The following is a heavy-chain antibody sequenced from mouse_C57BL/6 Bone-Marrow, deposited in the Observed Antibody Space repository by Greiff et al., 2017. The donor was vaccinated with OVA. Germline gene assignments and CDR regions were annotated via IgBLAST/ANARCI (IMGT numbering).Heavy chain of an antibody. CDR2: IYPRDGST. CDR1: GYTFTDHT. CDR3: ARERAYITTVQYYFDY. D-gene: IGHD1-1*01. V-gene: IGHV1-78*01. Sequence: VQLQQSDAELVKPGASVKISCKVSGYTFTDHTIHWMKQRPEQGLEWIGYIYPRDGSTKYNEKFKGKATLTADKSSSTAYMQLNSLRSEDSAVYFCARERAYITTVQYYFDYWGQGTTLTVSS. J-gene: IGHJ2*01.